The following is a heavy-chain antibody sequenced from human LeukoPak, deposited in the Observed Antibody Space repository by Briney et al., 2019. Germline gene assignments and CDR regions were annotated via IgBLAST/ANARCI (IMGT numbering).Heavy chain of an antibody. CDR1: GYTFTSYG. CDR2: ISAYNGNT. J-gene: IGHJ6*02. D-gene: IGHD4-23*01. V-gene: IGHV1-18*01. Sequence: ASVKVSCKASGYTFTSYGISWVRQAPGQGLEWMGWISAYNGNTNYAQKFQGRVTMTTDTSTSTAYMELRSLRSDDTAVYYCARHLTYGGNSDYYYYGMDVWGQGATVTVSS. CDR3: ARHLTYGGNSDYYYYGMDV.